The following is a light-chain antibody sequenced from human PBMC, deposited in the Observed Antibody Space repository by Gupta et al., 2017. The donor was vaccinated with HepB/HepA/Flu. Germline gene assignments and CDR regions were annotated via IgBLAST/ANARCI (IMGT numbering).Light chain of an antibody. CDR3: QQYGSSPLT. J-gene: IGKJ3*01. Sequence: IVLTQSPGTLSLSPGERATLVCRASQSVSSSYLAWYQQKPGQAPRLLIYDASNRATGIPDRFSGSGSGTDFTLTISRLEPEDFAVYYCQQYGSSPLTFGPGTKVDIK. CDR2: DAS. V-gene: IGKV3-20*01. CDR1: QSVSSSY.